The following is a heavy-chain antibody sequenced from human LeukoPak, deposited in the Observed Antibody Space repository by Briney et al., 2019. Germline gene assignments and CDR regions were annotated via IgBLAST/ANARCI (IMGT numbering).Heavy chain of an antibody. D-gene: IGHD4-17*01. CDR3: ANSIDFDYGDYYFDY. CDR2: IYTSGST. J-gene: IGHJ4*02. V-gene: IGHV4-61*02. Sequence: SETLSLTCTVSGGSISSGSYHWSWIRQPAGKGLEWIGRIYTSGSTNYNPSLKSRVTISLDTSKNQFSLELSSVTAADTAVYYCANSIDFDYGDYYFDYWGQGALVTISS. CDR1: GGSISSGSYH.